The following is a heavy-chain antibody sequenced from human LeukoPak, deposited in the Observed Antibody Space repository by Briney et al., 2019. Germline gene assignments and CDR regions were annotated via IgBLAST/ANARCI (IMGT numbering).Heavy chain of an antibody. V-gene: IGHV1-2*02. J-gene: IGHJ6*02. CDR2: INPNSGGT. Sequence: GASVKVSCKASGCTFTGYYMHWVRQAPGQGLEWMGWINPNSGGTNYAQKFQGRVTMTRDTSISTAYMELSRLRSDDTAVYYCAAARLNYYYYGMDVWGQGTTVTVSS. CDR1: GCTFTGYY. D-gene: IGHD6-6*01. CDR3: AAARLNYYYYGMDV.